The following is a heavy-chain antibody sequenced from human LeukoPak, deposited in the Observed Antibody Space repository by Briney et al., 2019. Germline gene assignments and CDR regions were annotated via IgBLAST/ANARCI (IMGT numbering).Heavy chain of an antibody. V-gene: IGHV4-34*01. CDR3: ARHVAAAAGTGSGNWFDP. D-gene: IGHD6-13*01. CDR1: GGSFSGYY. J-gene: IGHJ5*02. Sequence: SETLSLTCAVYGGSFSGYYWSWIRQPPGKGLEWIGEINHSGSTNYNPSLKSRVTISVDTSKNQFSLKLSSVTAADTAVYYCARHVAAAAGTGSGNWFDPWGQGTLVTVSS. CDR2: INHSGST.